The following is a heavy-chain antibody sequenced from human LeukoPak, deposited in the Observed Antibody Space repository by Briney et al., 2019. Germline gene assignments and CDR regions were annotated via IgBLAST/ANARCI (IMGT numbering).Heavy chain of an antibody. CDR2: VTSTSTYI. Sequence: GGSLRLSCAASGFSVTTYTMHWVRQAPGKGLEWVSSVTSTSTYIYYADSVKGRFTVSRDNAKNSLYLQMNSLRAEDTAVYYCARSHSGDDYWGQGTLVTVSS. CDR3: ARSHSGDDY. D-gene: IGHD2-21*01. CDR1: GFSVTTYT. V-gene: IGHV3-21*01. J-gene: IGHJ4*02.